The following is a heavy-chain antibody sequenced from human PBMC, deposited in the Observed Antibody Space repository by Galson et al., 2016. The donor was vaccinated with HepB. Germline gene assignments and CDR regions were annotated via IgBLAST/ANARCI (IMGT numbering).Heavy chain of an antibody. J-gene: IGHJ2*01. CDR2: IYHTGNT. D-gene: IGHD3-10*01. V-gene: IGHV4-59*08. CDR1: SGYITSYY. Sequence: ETLSLTCTVSSGYITSYYWSWIRQPPGKGLEWIGFIYHTGNTNYNPSLKNRVSTSLNTSKNQFSLKLTSVTPADTAVYYCARQMSGTYYKNWYFDVWGRGALVTVSS. CDR3: ARQMSGTYYKNWYFDV.